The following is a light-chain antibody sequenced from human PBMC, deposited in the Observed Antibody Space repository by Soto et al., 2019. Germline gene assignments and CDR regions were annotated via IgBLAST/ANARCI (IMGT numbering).Light chain of an antibody. Sequence: DIVLTQSPGTLSLSPGERATLSCRASQSVSSSNLAWYQHKPGQAPRLLIYGAATRASAVPDRFSGSGSGADFALTITRLEPEDFAVYFCQQYGSAPLTFGPGTRVDLK. CDR3: QQYGSAPLT. CDR1: QSVSSSN. V-gene: IGKV3-20*01. J-gene: IGKJ3*01. CDR2: GAA.